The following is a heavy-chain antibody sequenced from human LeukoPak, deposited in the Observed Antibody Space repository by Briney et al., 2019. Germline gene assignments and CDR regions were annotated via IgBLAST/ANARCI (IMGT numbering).Heavy chain of an antibody. CDR2: ISGSGGST. CDR1: GFTFSSYG. D-gene: IGHD6-13*01. CDR3: AKVASSSWYWGNWFDP. Sequence: GGSLRLSCAASGFTFSSYGMSWVRQAPGKGLEWVSAISGSGGSTYYADSVKGRFTVSRDNSKNTLYLQMNSLRAEDTAVYYCAKVASSSWYWGNWFDPWGQGTLVTVSS. J-gene: IGHJ5*02. V-gene: IGHV3-23*01.